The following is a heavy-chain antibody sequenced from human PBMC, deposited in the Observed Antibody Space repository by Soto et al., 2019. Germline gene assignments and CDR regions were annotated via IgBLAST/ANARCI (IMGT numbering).Heavy chain of an antibody. D-gene: IGHD4-17*01. Sequence: EVQLVESGGGLVQPGGSLRLSCAASGFTFFAYWIHWVRQVPGKGLVWVSRINSDGSHTSYADSVRGRFTISIDNSKNTVYLQMRSLTAEDTAVYYCAKEGDYGDYDGENWFDSSGQGSLVTVSS. V-gene: IGHV3-74*01. CDR1: GFTFFAYW. J-gene: IGHJ5*01. CDR2: INSDGSHT. CDR3: AKEGDYGDYDGENWFDS.